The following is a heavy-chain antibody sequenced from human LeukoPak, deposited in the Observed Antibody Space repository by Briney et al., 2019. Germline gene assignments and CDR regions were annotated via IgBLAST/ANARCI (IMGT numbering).Heavy chain of an antibody. CDR1: GGSISSYF. V-gene: IGHV4-59*01. J-gene: IGHJ4*02. CDR2: IYYSGST. CDR3: AREQYYYDSYFDY. D-gene: IGHD3-22*01. Sequence: SETLSLTCTVSGGSISSYFWSWIRQPPGKGLEWLGYIYYSGSTSYNPSLKGRVTISVDTSKNQFSLKLSSVTAADTAVYYCAREQYYYDSYFDYWGQGTLVTVSS.